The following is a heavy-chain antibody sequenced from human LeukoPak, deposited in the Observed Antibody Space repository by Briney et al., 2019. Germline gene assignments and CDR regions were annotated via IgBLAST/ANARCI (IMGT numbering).Heavy chain of an antibody. CDR2: IYTSGST. CDR3: ARVGGIAAADMYYFDY. CDR1: GGSISSGSYY. D-gene: IGHD6-13*01. J-gene: IGHJ4*02. Sequence: SQTLSLTCTVSGGSISSGSYYWSWIRQPAGKGLEWIGRIYTSGSTNYNPSLKSRVTISVDTSKNQFSLELSSVTAADTAVYYCARVGGIAAADMYYFDYWGQGTLVTVSS. V-gene: IGHV4-61*02.